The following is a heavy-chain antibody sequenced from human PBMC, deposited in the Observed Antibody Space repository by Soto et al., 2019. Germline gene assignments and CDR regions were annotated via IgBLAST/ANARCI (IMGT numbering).Heavy chain of an antibody. J-gene: IGHJ6*02. Sequence: EVQLLESGGGLVQPGGSLRLSCAASGFTFSSYAMSWVRQAPGKGLEWVSAISGSGGSTYYADSVKGRFTISRDNSKNTMYLQMNSLRAEEKAVYYCAKDRRDEYCGGYCYYYYYYGMEGWGQGTTVTVSS. CDR2: ISGSGGST. V-gene: IGHV3-23*01. CDR3: AKDRRDEYCGGYCYYYYYYGMEG. D-gene: IGHD2-21*02. CDR1: GFTFSSYA.